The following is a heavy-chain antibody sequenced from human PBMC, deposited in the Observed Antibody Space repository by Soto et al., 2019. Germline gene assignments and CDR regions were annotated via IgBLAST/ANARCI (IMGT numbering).Heavy chain of an antibody. Sequence: GGSLRLSCAAFGFTFNNYAMSWVRQAPGKGLEWVSAISGSGGNTYYADSVKGRFTISRDNSHNTLYLQMDSLRAEDTAIYYCAKRRCGTYCSSCYSDYWGQGTLGPVSS. J-gene: IGHJ4*02. CDR3: AKRRCGTYCSSCYSDY. V-gene: IGHV3-23*01. CDR2: ISGSGGNT. D-gene: IGHD1-26*01. CDR1: GFTFNNYA.